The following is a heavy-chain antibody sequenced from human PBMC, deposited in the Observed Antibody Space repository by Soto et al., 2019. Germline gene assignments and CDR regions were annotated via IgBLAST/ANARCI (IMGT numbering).Heavy chain of an antibody. D-gene: IGHD2-2*02. V-gene: IGHV1-18*04. CDR1: GYTFTSYG. CDR3: ARDRVIVVVPAAIPVVRYYYYGMDV. CDR2: ISDYNGNT. J-gene: IGHJ6*02. Sequence: QVQLVQSGAEVKKPGASVKVSCKASGYTFTSYGISWVRQAPGQGLEWMGWISDYNGNTNYAQKLQGRVTMTTDTSTSTAYMELRSLRSDDTAVYYWARDRVIVVVPAAIPVVRYYYYGMDVWGQGTTVTASS.